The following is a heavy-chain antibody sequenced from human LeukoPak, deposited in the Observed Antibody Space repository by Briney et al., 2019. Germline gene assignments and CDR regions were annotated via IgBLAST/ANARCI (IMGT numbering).Heavy chain of an antibody. CDR1: GGSISSGGYY. CDR3: ARDVSCGGDCYSNWFDP. Sequence: SEALSLTCTVSGGSISSGGYYWSWIRQHPGKGLEWIGYIYYSGSTYYNPSLKSRVTISVDMSRNQFSLKLSSVTAADTAVYYCARDVSCGGDCYSNWFDPWGQGTLVTVSS. D-gene: IGHD2-21*02. J-gene: IGHJ5*02. CDR2: IYYSGST. V-gene: IGHV4-31*03.